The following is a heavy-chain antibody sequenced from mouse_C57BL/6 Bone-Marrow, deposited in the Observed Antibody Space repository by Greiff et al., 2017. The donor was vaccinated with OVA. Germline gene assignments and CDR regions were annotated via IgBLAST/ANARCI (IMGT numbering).Heavy chain of an antibody. Sequence: QVQLQQPGAELVKPGASVKLSCKASGYTFTSYWMHWVKQRPGQGLEWIGMIHPNSGSTNYNEKFKSKATLTVDKSSSTAYMQLSSLTSEDSAVYYCAIMWHPTPPSDGYYSYYAMDYWGQGTSVTVSS. CDR2: IHPNSGST. V-gene: IGHV1-64*01. CDR3: AIMWHPTPPSDGYYSYYAMDY. J-gene: IGHJ4*01. CDR1: GYTFTSYW. D-gene: IGHD2-3*01.